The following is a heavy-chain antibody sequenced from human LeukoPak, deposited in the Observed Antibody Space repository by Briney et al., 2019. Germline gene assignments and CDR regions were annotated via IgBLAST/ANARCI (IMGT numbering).Heavy chain of an antibody. CDR3: ASSRYPTSIDAFDI. J-gene: IGHJ3*02. V-gene: IGHV4-34*01. Sequence: PSETLSLTCAVYGGSFSGYYWSWIRQPPGKGLEWIGEINHSGSTNYNPSLKSRVTISVDTSKNQFSLKLSSVTAADTAVYYCASSRYPTSIDAFDIWGQGTMVTVSS. CDR1: GGSFSGYY. CDR2: INHSGST. D-gene: IGHD1-1*01.